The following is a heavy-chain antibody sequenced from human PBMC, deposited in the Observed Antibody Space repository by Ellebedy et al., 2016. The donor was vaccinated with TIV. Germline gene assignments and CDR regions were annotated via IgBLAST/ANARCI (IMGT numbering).Heavy chain of an antibody. V-gene: IGHV4-34*01. CDR2: IDHSGST. Sequence: MPSETLSLTCTVYGGSFSGYYWSWIRQPPGKGLEWIGEIDHSGSTNYNPSLKSRVTISEDTSKNQFSLRLRSVTAADTAVYYCARAYSTSLFGNNWFDPWGQGTLVTVSS. CDR3: ARAYSTSLFGNNWFDP. D-gene: IGHD6-6*01. CDR1: GGSFSGYY. J-gene: IGHJ5*02.